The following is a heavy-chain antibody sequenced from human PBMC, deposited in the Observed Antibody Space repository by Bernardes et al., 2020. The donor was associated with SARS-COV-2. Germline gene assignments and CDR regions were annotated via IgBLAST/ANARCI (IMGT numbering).Heavy chain of an antibody. D-gene: IGHD6-13*01. V-gene: IGHV3-23*01. CDR1: GFTFGSFA. CDR3: VKEAAETAYGDF. J-gene: IGHJ4*02. CDR2: ISDISTRL. Sequence: GGSLRLCCVASGFTFGSFAMSWVRQAPGKGLEWVSAISDISTRLYYTDSVKGRFTISRDNSKNTLYLQMNTLRADDTAVYFCVKEAAETAYGDFWGQGILVTVAS.